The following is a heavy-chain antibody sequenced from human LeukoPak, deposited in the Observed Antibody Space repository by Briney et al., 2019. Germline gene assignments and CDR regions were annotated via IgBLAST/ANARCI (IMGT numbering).Heavy chain of an antibody. CDR1: GFTFSSYA. Sequence: GGSLRLSCAASGFTFSSYAMSWVRQAPGKGLEWVSAISGSGGSTYYADSVKGRFTISRANSKNTLYLQMNSLRAEDTAVYYCAKDREAAMVAFDYWGQGTLVTVSS. J-gene: IGHJ4*02. CDR3: AKDREAAMVAFDY. CDR2: ISGSGGST. V-gene: IGHV3-23*01. D-gene: IGHD5-18*01.